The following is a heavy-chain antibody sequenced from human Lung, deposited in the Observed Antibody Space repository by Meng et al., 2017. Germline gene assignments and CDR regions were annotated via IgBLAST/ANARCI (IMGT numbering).Heavy chain of an antibody. J-gene: IGHJ4*02. CDR3: ARGPTTMAHDFDY. Sequence: QVEVQQWGRGLLKPLEPLSLTCVVSGGSFSDYYWSWIRQPPGKGLEWIGEINHSGSTNYNPSLESRATISVDTSQNNLSLKLSSVTAADSAVYYCARGPTTMAHDFDYWGQGTLVTVSS. V-gene: IGHV4-34*01. CDR1: GGSFSDYY. D-gene: IGHD4-11*01. CDR2: INHSGST.